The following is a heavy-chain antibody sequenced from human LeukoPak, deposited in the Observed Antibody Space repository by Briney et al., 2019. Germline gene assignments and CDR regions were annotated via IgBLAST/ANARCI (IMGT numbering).Heavy chain of an antibody. V-gene: IGHV3-72*01. CDR2: NGNKAKSYTT. J-gene: IGHJ6*02. CDR1: GFTFSRYG. Sequence: PGRSLRLSCAASGFTFSRYGMHWVRQAPGKGLEWVGRNGNKAKSYTTEYAASVKGRFIMWRDDSKNSLYLQINSLKTDDTAVYYCASDYGGYYYGMDVWGQGTTVTVSS. CDR3: ASDYGGYYYGMDV. D-gene: IGHD3-10*01.